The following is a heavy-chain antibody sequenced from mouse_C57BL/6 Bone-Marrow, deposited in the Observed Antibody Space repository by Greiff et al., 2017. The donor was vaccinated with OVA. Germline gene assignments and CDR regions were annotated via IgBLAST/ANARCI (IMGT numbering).Heavy chain of an antibody. Sequence: VQLQQSGPVLVKPGASVKMSCKASGYTFTDYYMNWVKQSHGKSLEWIGVINPYNGGTSYNQKFKGKATLTVDKSSSTAYMELNSLTSEDSAVYYCARSVLLPFDYWGQGTTLTVSS. CDR2: INPYNGGT. CDR1: GYTFTDYY. J-gene: IGHJ2*01. D-gene: IGHD1-1*01. V-gene: IGHV1-19*01. CDR3: ARSVLLPFDY.